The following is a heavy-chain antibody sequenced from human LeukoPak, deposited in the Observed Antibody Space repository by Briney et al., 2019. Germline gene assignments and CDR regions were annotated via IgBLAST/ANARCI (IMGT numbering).Heavy chain of an antibody. J-gene: IGHJ3*02. CDR1: GFTFSSYS. CDR3: ARYRFVVGATDSFDI. CDR2: ITSSSRYI. D-gene: IGHD1-26*01. Sequence: GGSLRLSCAASGFTFSSYSMNWVRQAPGKGLEWVSSITSSSRYIYYADSVKGRFTISRDNARNSLSLQMNNLRAEDTAVYYCARYRFVVGATDSFDIWGQGTMVTVSS. V-gene: IGHV3-21*01.